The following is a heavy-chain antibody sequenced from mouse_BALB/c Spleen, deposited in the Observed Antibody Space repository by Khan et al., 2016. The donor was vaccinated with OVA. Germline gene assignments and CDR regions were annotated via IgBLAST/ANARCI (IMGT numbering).Heavy chain of an antibody. Sequence: VQLKESGPGLVKPSQSLSLTCTVTGYSITSGYGWNWLRQFPGNKLELMGYISYSGSTNYNPSLKRRISITRDTSKNQFFLQLNSVTTEDTATYYCARTARIKYWGQGTTLTVSS. V-gene: IGHV3-2*02. D-gene: IGHD1-2*01. CDR3: ARTARIKY. J-gene: IGHJ2*01. CDR2: ISYSGST. CDR1: GYSITSGYG.